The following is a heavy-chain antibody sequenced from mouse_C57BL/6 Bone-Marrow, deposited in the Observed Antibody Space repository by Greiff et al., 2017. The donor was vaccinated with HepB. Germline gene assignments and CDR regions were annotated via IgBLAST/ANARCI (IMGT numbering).Heavy chain of an antibody. J-gene: IGHJ4*01. CDR2: IRLKSDNYAT. D-gene: IGHD1-1*01. V-gene: IGHV6-3*01. CDR3: TVGYYGSRGAMDY. CDR1: GFTFSNYW. Sequence: EVMLVESGGGLVQPGGSMKLSCVASGFTFSNYWMNWVRQSPEKGLEWVAQIRLKSDNYATHYAESVKGRFTISRDDSKSSVYLQMNNLRAEDTGIYYCTVGYYGSRGAMDYWGQGTSVTVSS.